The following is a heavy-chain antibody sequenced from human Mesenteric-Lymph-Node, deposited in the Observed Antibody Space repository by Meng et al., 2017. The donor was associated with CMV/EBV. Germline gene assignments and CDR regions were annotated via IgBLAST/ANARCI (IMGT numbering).Heavy chain of an antibody. D-gene: IGHD6-19*01. J-gene: IGHJ4*02. CDR3: VKDGAVRGGYFDY. CDR1: GGSISPYY. CDR2: IYYSGST. V-gene: IGHV4-59*01. Sequence: SETLSLTCIVSGGSISPYYWSWIRQPPGKGLEWIGYIYYSGSTNYDPSLKSRVTISVDTSKNQFSLKLRSVTTADAAVYYCVKDGAVRGGYFDYWGQGTLVTVSS.